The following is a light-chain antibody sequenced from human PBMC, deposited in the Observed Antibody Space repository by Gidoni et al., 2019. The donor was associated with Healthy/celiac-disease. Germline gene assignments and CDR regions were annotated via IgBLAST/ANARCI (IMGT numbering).Light chain of an antibody. V-gene: IGKV3-11*01. CDR3: QQRSNWLT. CDR1: PSVSSY. CDR2: DAS. J-gene: IGKJ4*01. Sequence: EIVLTQSPATLSLSPGERATLSCRASPSVSSYLAWYQQKPGQAPRLLIYDASNRATGIPARFSGSGSGTDFTLTSSSLEPEDFAVYYCQQRSNWLTFGGGTKVEIK.